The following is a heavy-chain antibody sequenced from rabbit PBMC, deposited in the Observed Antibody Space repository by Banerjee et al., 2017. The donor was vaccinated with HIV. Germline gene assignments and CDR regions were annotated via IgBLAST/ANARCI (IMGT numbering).Heavy chain of an antibody. V-gene: IGHV1S45*01. CDR3: ARTYGSSSEHYRLTRLDL. CDR1: GFTVSSNYW. CDR2: IYTSSGST. Sequence: QEQLVESGGGLVQPEGSLTLTCTASGFTVSSNYWICWVRQAPGKGPEWIACIYTSSGSTWYASWAKGRFTISKTSSTTVTLQMTSLTGADTATFFCARTYGSSSEHYRLTRLDLWGPGTLVTVS. D-gene: IGHD1-1*01. J-gene: IGHJ3*01.